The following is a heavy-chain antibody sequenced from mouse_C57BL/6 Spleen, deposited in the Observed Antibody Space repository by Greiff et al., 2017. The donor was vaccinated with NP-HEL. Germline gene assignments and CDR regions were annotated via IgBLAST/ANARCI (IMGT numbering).Heavy chain of an antibody. Sequence: VQLQQPGAELVKPGASVKMSCKASGYTFTSYWITWVKQRPGQGLEWIGDIYPGSGSTNYNEKFKSKATLTVDTSSSTAYMQLSSLTSEDSAVYYCARDYYGSNSFDYWGQGTTLTVSS. CDR3: ARDYYGSNSFDY. V-gene: IGHV1-55*01. CDR1: GYTFTSYW. CDR2: IYPGSGST. J-gene: IGHJ2*01. D-gene: IGHD1-1*01.